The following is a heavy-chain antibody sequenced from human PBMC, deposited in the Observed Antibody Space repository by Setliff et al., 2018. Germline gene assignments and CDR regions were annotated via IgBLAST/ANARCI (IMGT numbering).Heavy chain of an antibody. J-gene: IGHJ4*02. CDR2: IYYSGST. CDR1: GGSISSSSYY. Sequence: SETLSLTCTVSGGSISSSSYYWGWIRQPPGKGLEWIGSIYYSGSTHYNPSLKSRVTISVDTSKNQFSLKLSSVTAADTAVYYCARRYNFWSGYLDYWGQGTLVTVSS. V-gene: IGHV4-39*07. CDR3: ARRYNFWSGYLDY. D-gene: IGHD3-3*01.